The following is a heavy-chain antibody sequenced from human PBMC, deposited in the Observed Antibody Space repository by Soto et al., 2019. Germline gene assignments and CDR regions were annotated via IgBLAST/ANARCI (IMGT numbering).Heavy chain of an antibody. D-gene: IGHD2-2*01. CDR2: IYYSGRT. J-gene: IGHJ3*02. Sequence: QVQLQESGPGLVKPSETLSLTCTVSGGSISSYYWSWIRQPPGKGLEWIGYIYYSGRTNYNPSLTSRVTISVDTSKNQFSLKRSSVTAADTAVYYCARGRGGWFINQLLNAFDIWGQGTMVTVSS. CDR1: GGSISSYY. V-gene: IGHV4-59*01. CDR3: ARGRGGWFINQLLNAFDI.